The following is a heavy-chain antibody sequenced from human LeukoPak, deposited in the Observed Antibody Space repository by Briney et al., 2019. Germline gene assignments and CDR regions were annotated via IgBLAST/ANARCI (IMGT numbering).Heavy chain of an antibody. D-gene: IGHD1-20*01. V-gene: IGHV1-18*01. CDR1: GYTFTSYG. Sequence: GASVKVSCKASGYTFTSYGISWVRQAPGQGLEWMGWISAYNGNTNYAQKLQGRVTMTEDTSTDTAYMELSSLRSEDTAVYYCAYYNWNDGNFLVFDYWAQGTLVPVSS. J-gene: IGHJ4*02. CDR3: AYYNWNDGNFLVFDY. CDR2: ISAYNGNT.